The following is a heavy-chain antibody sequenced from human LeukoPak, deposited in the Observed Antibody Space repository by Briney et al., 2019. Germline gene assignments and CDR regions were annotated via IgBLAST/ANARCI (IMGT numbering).Heavy chain of an antibody. J-gene: IGHJ4*02. CDR3: ANGAFGITMVPAPFDY. Sequence: GGSLRLSCAASGFTFSSYGMHWVRQAPGKGLEWVAVISYDGSNKYYADSVKGRFTISRDNSKNTLYLQMNSLRAEDTAVYYCANGAFGITMVPAPFDYWGQGTLVTVSS. V-gene: IGHV3-30*18. CDR1: GFTFSSYG. D-gene: IGHD3-10*01. CDR2: ISYDGSNK.